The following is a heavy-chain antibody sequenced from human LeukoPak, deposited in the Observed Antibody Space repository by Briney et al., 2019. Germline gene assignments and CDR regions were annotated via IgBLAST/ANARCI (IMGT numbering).Heavy chain of an antibody. V-gene: IGHV1-2*02. Sequence: GASVKVSCKASGYTFTGYYMHWVRQAPGQGLEWMGWINPNSGGTNYAQKFQGRVTMTRDTSISTAYMELSRLRSDDTAVYYCARVIRKQRQLVRWFDPWGQGTLVTVSS. CDR2: INPNSGGT. D-gene: IGHD6-13*01. J-gene: IGHJ5*02. CDR1: GYTFTGYY. CDR3: ARVIRKQRQLVRWFDP.